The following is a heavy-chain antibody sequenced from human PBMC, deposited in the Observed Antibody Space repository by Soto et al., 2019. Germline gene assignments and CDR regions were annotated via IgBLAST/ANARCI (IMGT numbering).Heavy chain of an antibody. Sequence: KPSETLSLTCTVSGDSISSGDYYWSWIRQPPGKGLEWIGYIYYSGSTYYNPSLKSRVTISVDTSKNQFSLKLSSVTAADTAVYYCARAPTWTNNWFYPWGKGTLVTVSS. CDR2: IYYSGST. J-gene: IGHJ5*02. D-gene: IGHD3-3*01. V-gene: IGHV4-30-4*01. CDR1: GDSISSGDYY. CDR3: ARAPTWTNNWFYP.